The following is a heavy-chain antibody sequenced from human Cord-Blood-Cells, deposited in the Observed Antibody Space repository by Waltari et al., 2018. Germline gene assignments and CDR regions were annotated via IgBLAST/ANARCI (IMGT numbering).Heavy chain of an antibody. CDR1: GGSFSGYY. CDR2: INHSGST. V-gene: IGHV4-34*01. CDR3: AKGNYSGSYFDY. Sequence: QVQLQQWGAGLLKPSETLSLTCAVYGGSFSGYYWSWIRQPPGKGLEWIGEINHSGSTNYNPSLKSRVTISVDTSKNQFSLKLSSVTAADTDVYYCAKGNYSGSYFDYWGQGTLVTVSS. D-gene: IGHD1-26*01. J-gene: IGHJ4*02.